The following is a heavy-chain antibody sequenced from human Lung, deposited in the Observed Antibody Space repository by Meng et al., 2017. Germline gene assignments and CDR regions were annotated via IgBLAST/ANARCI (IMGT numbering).Heavy chain of an antibody. J-gene: IGHJ4*02. D-gene: IGHD4-11*01. CDR2: INHSGST. V-gene: IGHV4-34*01. Sequence: QAQLQQWGAGLVKHSETLSLTCVVSGGSFSDYYWSWIRQPPGKGLEWIGEINHSGSTNYNPSLESRATISVDTSQNNLSLKLSSVTAADSAVYYCARGPTTMAHDFDYWGQGTLVTVSS. CDR3: ARGPTTMAHDFDY. CDR1: GGSFSDYY.